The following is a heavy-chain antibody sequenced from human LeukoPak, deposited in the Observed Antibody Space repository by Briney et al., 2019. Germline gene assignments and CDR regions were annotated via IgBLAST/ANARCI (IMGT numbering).Heavy chain of an antibody. CDR2: INPSGGST. CDR1: GYTFTSYY. D-gene: IGHD3-16*02. Sequence: GASVKVSCKASGYTFTSYYMHWVRQAPGQGLERMGIINPSGGSTSYAQKFQGRVTMTRDTSTSTVYMELSSLRSEDTAVYYCARDRNYDYVWGSYRSDFDYWGQGTLVTVSS. CDR3: ARDRNYDYVWGSYRSDFDY. J-gene: IGHJ4*02. V-gene: IGHV1-46*01.